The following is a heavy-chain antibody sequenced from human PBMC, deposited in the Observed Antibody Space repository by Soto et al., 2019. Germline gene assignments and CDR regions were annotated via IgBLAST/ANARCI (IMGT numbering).Heavy chain of an antibody. V-gene: IGHV1-69*01. D-gene: IGHD2-15*01. CDR1: GGTFSRYA. Sequence: QVQLVQSGAEVKKPGSSVKVSCKASGGTFSRYAINWVRQAPGHGLEWMGGIVPLFGTANYAQKFQGRVTITADESTSTAHMELRSLRSEDMAVYYCARDYGHDCSGGNCYFYFWGQGTLVTVSS. CDR2: IVPLFGTA. CDR3: ARDYGHDCSGGNCYFYF. J-gene: IGHJ4*02.